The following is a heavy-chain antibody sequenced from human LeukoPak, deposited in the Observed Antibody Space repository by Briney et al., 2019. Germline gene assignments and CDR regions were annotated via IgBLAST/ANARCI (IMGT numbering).Heavy chain of an antibody. CDR2: SSGSGGST. CDR1: GFTFSSYA. V-gene: IGHV3-23*01. D-gene: IGHD3-10*01. CDR3: AKVGSYYNFYYFDY. J-gene: IGHJ4*02. Sequence: LPGGSLRLSCAASGFTFSSYAMSCVRQAPGEGLEWFSGSSGSGGSTYYADSVKGRFSISRDNSKNTLYLQMNSLRAEDTAVYYCAKVGSYYNFYYFDYWGQGTLVSVSS.